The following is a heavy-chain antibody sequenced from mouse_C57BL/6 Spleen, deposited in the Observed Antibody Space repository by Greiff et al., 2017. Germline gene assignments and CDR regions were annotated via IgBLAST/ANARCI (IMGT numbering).Heavy chain of an antibody. J-gene: IGHJ4*01. D-gene: IGHD2-4*01. CDR3: AREECDSRRGEYYFDMGC. V-gene: IGHV1-72*01. CDR1: GYTFTSYW. Sequence: QVQLQQPGAELVMPGASVKLSCKASGYTFTSYWMHWVKQRPGRGLEWIGGIDPNSGGTKYNEKFKGKATLTVDKPSSTAYLQLSSLTSEDSAVYYCAREECDSRRGEYYFDMGCWGKGTTVTV. CDR2: IDPNSGGT.